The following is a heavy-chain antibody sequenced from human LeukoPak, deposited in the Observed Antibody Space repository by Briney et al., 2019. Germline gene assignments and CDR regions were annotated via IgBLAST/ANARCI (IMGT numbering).Heavy chain of an antibody. CDR3: ARGNWGSYYYYGMGV. CDR1: GYTFTGYY. V-gene: IGHV1-2*02. J-gene: IGHJ6*02. D-gene: IGHD7-27*01. CDR2: INPNNGGT. Sequence: ASVKVSCKASGYTFTGYYIHWVRQAPGQGLEWVGWINPNNGGTNFAQKFQGRVTMTRDTSISTAYMELSRLRSDDTAIYSCARGNWGSYYYYGMGVWGQGTTVTVSS.